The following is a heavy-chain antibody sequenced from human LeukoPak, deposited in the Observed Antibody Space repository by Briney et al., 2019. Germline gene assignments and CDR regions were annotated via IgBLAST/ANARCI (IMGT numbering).Heavy chain of an antibody. J-gene: IGHJ6*03. V-gene: IGHV3-11*01. CDR1: GFTFSDYY. Sequence: GGSLRLSCAASGFTFSDYYMSWIRQAPGKGLEWVSYISSSGSTIYYADSVKGRFTISRDNAKNSLYLQTNSLRAEDTAVYYCARVAVVGGYYYYMDVWGKGTTVTVSS. CDR3: ARVAVVGGYYYYMDV. D-gene: IGHD1-26*01. CDR2: ISSSGSTI.